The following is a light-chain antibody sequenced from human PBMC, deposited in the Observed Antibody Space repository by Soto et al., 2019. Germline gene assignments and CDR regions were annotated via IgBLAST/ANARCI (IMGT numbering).Light chain of an antibody. CDR3: QQYGSSPPYT. Sequence: EVVLTQSPGTLSLSPGERASLSCRASQSVSNNYLAWYQQKPGQSPKLLIFGSSDRATGIPDRFGGSGSGTDFTLTSSRLEAEDFAGYYCQQYGSSPPYTFGQGTKLEIK. CDR1: QSVSNNY. CDR2: GSS. J-gene: IGKJ2*01. V-gene: IGKV3-20*01.